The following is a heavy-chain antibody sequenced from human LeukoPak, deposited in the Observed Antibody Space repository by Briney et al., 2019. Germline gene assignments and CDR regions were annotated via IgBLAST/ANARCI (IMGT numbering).Heavy chain of an antibody. CDR2: ITSGSSHI. CDR3: ARDPYSGSYVADYYYYMDV. D-gene: IGHD1-26*01. Sequence: GGTLRLSCAASGFTFSSYGMSWVRQTPGQGLEWVSSITSGSSHIYYADSVKGRFTISRDNAKSSLYLQMNSLRAEDTAVYYCARDPYSGSYVADYYYYMDVWGKGTTVTISS. CDR1: GFTFSSYG. J-gene: IGHJ6*03. V-gene: IGHV3-21*01.